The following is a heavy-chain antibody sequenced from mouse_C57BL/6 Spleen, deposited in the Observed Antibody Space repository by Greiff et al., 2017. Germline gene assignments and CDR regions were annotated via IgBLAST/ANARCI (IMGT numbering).Heavy chain of an antibody. Sequence: EVQLQQSGGDLVKPGGSLKLSCAASGFTFSSYGMSWVRQTPDKRLEWVATISSGGSYTYYPDSVKGRFTISRDNAKNTLYLQMSSLKSEDTAMYYCARRGTTVVAGDYFDYWGQGTTLTVSS. CDR2: ISSGGSYT. V-gene: IGHV5-6*01. D-gene: IGHD1-1*01. J-gene: IGHJ2*01. CDR3: ARRGTTVVAGDYFDY. CDR1: GFTFSSYG.